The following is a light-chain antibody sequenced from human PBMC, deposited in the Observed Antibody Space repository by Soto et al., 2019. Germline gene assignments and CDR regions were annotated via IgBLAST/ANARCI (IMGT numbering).Light chain of an antibody. CDR3: QQYDSWPYT. J-gene: IGKJ2*01. CDR2: GVS. CDR1: QSVSSH. V-gene: IGKV3-15*01. Sequence: EIVMTQSPATLSVSPGERATLSCTASQSVSSHLAWHQQKPGQAPRPLIHGVSARATGIPARFSGSGSGTEFTLTISSLQSEDFAVYYCQQYDSWPYTFGQGTKLEIK.